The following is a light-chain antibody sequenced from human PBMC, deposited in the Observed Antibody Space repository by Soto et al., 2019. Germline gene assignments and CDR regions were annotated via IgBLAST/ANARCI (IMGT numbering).Light chain of an antibody. CDR2: DSS. CDR1: HSVGKW. V-gene: IGKV1-5*03. CDR3: QQYNSYPLT. J-gene: IGKJ4*01. Sequence: DIQMTQSPSTLSASVGDRVTITCRASHSVGKWLAWYQQRPGKAPRVLSHDSSTVQSWVPPTFSGSGSGTEFTSTISSLQPADFAKYYCQQYNSYPLTFGGGTMVDVK.